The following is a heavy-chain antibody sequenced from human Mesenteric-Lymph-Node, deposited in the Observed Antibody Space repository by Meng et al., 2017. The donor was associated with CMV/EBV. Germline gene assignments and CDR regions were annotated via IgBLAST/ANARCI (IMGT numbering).Heavy chain of an antibody. V-gene: IGHV4-4*02. D-gene: IGHD5-24*01. Sequence: SGGAIRRRDWLSLVRQAPGKAPEWIGEIHHSGYTNHNPSLKGPGAMSGDKSKNKFTPTVKSITAADTGVVYLGRIPEMALAGTHFDYWGQGILVTVSS. CDR3: GRIPEMALAGTHFDY. CDR2: IHHSGYT. J-gene: IGHJ4*02. CDR1: GGAIRRRDW.